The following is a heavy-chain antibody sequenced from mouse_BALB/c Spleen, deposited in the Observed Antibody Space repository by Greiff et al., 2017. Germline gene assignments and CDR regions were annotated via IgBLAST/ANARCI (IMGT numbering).Heavy chain of an antibody. D-gene: IGHD2-4*01. CDR3: ARHGDYDSAWFAY. CDR1: GFTFSSYY. J-gene: IGHJ3*01. CDR2: INSNGGST. V-gene: IGHV5-6-2*01. Sequence: EVKLEESGGGLVKLGGSLKLSCAASGFTFSSYYMSWVRQTPEKRLELVAAINSNGGSTYYPDTVKGRFTISRDNAKNTLYLQMSSLKSEDTALYYCARHGDYDSAWFAYWGQGTLVTVSA.